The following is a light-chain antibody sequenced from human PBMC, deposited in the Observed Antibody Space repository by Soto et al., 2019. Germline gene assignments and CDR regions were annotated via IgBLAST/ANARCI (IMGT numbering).Light chain of an antibody. CDR3: QQYNYWPPLT. CDR2: GAS. CDR1: QSVGTY. Sequence: EIVMTQSPATLSVSPGERAILSCRASQSVGTYLAWYQQRPGQAPRLVISGASTRATGIPARFSGSGSGTEFTLTISSLQSEDFAVYYCQQYNYWPPLTFGQGTRLEIK. V-gene: IGKV3-15*01. J-gene: IGKJ5*01.